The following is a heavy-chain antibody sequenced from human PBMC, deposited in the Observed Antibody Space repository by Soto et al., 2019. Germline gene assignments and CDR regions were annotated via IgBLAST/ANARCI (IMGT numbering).Heavy chain of an antibody. Sequence: PGGSLRLSCAASGFTISSYAMHWVRQAPGKGLEWVAIISFDGSNKFYTDPVKGRFTISRDNSKNTLYLEMSSLRAEDTAVYFCAKDLSYCSGGSCYQHDGSDNWGQGTLVTVS. CDR2: ISFDGSNK. J-gene: IGHJ4*02. D-gene: IGHD2-15*01. CDR3: AKDLSYCSGGSCYQHDGSDN. V-gene: IGHV3-30*18. CDR1: GFTISSYA.